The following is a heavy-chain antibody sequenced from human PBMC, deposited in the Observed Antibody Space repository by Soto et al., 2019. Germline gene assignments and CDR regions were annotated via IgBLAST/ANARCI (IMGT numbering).Heavy chain of an antibody. J-gene: IGHJ5*02. V-gene: IGHV1-18*01. D-gene: IGHD2-2*01. CDR1: GDTFASFG. CDR3: ARVVPGAEAWFGP. Sequence: ASVKVSCKASGDTFASFGFSWVRQAPGQGLEWLGWISAYNGNTHYAQKVRDRVTLTTDTSTTTAYMELRSLRSDDTAVYYCARVVPGAEAWFGPWGQGTLVTVSS. CDR2: ISAYNGNT.